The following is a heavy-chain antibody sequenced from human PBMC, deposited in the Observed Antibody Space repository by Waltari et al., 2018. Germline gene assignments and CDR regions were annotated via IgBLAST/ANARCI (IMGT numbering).Heavy chain of an antibody. CDR1: SFSAYY. D-gene: IGHD6-25*01. CDR2: INPNSGGT. CDR3: GRGLSIAAASIVDF. V-gene: IGHV1-2*02. J-gene: IGHJ4*01. Sequence: SFSAYYMHWVRQAPGQGLEWMGWINPNSGGTNYAQKFQGRVTMTGDTSISTGYMEVRGLRFDDTAVYFCGRGLSIAAASIVDFWGRGTLVTVSS.